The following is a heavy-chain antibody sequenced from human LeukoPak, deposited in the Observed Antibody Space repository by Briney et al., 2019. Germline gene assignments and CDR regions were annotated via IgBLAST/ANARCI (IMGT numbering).Heavy chain of an antibody. Sequence: ASVKVSCKASGYTFTGYYMHGVRQAPGQGLEWMGIINPSGGSTSYAQKFQGRVTMTRDTSISTAYMELSRLISDDTAVYYCTSGDFWSGYPSPNYYYYMDVWGKGTTVTVSS. J-gene: IGHJ6*03. CDR3: TSGDFWSGYPSPNYYYYMDV. CDR2: INPSGGST. D-gene: IGHD3-3*01. CDR1: GYTFTGYY. V-gene: IGHV1-46*01.